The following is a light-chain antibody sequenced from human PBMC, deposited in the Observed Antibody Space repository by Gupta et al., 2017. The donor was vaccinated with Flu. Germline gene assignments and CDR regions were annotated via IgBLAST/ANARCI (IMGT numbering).Light chain of an antibody. CDR2: SND. V-gene: IGLV1-44*01. J-gene: IGLJ1*01. Sequence: SVLSQPPSASGPPGQRFSIPCSGSSSNIGRNTANWYQQFPGTAPKLLMYSNDHRPSGVPDGFSGSKYGTSAALAISGLQAEDEADYYCAAGDDSRDGHVFGTGTRVTVL. CDR3: AAGDDSRDGHV. CDR1: SSNIGRNT.